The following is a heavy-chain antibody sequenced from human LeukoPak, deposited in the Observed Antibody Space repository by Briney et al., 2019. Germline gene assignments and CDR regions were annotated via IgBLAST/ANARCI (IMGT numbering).Heavy chain of an antibody. Sequence: GASVKVSCKASGGTITSYTLSWVRQAPGQGLEWMGGIIPIFGTAHYAQKFQGRVTISADESTSTAYMELSSLRSEDTAMYYCARGGIAAAGIINNHDAFDIWGQGTMVTVSS. CDR3: ARGGIAAAGIINNHDAFDI. D-gene: IGHD6-13*01. J-gene: IGHJ3*02. CDR2: IIPIFGTA. V-gene: IGHV1-69*13. CDR1: GGTITSYT.